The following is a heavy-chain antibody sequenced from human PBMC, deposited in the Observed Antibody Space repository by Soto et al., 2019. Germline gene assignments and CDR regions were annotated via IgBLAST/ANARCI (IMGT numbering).Heavy chain of an antibody. D-gene: IGHD5-12*01. J-gene: IGHJ4*02. CDR1: GGSMSGYY. V-gene: IGHV4-34*01. CDR2: INHSGST. CDR3: ARGRGYSAYGQSDY. Sequence: PSEALSLTCRVSGGSMSGYYWSWIRQPPGKGLEWIGEINHSGSTNYNPSLKSRVTISVDTSKNQFSLKLSSVTAADTAVYYCARGRGYSAYGQSDYWGQGTLVTVSS.